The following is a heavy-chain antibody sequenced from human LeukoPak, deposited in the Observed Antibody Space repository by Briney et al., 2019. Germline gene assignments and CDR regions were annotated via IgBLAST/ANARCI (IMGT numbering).Heavy chain of an antibody. Sequence: ASVKVSRKASGYTFTDYYMHWVRQAPGQGLEWMGIINPSGGSTSYAQKFQGRVTMTRDTSTSTVYMELSSLRSEDTAVYYCARTRMVRGVIIYWGQGTLVTVSS. D-gene: IGHD3-10*01. J-gene: IGHJ4*02. CDR2: INPSGGST. CDR3: ARTRMVRGVIIY. V-gene: IGHV1-46*01. CDR1: GYTFTDYY.